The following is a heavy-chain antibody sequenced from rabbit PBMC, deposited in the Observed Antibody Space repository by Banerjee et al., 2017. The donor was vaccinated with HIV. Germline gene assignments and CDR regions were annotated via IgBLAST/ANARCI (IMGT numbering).Heavy chain of an antibody. CDR3: ARDKYADGAGYGNGLDL. Sequence: GSAYYANWAKGRFTISKTSSTTVTLQITSLTAADTATYFCARDKYADGAGYGNGLDLWGPGTLVTVS. J-gene: IGHJ6*01. V-gene: IGHV1S40*01. D-gene: IGHD7-1*01. CDR2: GSA.